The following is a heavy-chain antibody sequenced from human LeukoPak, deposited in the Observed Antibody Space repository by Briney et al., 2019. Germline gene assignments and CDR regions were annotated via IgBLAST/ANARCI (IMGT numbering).Heavy chain of an antibody. CDR2: ISTYNGNT. V-gene: IGHV1-18*01. CDR3: ARGALVWGDCLDY. Sequence: ASVKISCKASGYAFTTYGINWVRQAPGQGLEWMGWISTYNGNTNYAQKLQGRVTMTTDTSTSTAYMELRSLRSDDTAVYYCARGALVWGDCLDYWGQGTLVTVSS. CDR1: GYAFTTYG. J-gene: IGHJ4*02. D-gene: IGHD2-21*01.